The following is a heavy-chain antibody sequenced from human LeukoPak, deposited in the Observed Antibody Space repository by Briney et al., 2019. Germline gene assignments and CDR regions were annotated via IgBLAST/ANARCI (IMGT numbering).Heavy chain of an antibody. D-gene: IGHD3-9*01. J-gene: IGHJ4*02. CDR1: GFTFSSYA. CDR3: ARDPDVRYFDWLSTFDY. Sequence: GGSLRLSCAASGFTFSSYAMSWVRQAPGKGLEWVSYISSSGSTIYYADSVKGRFTISRDNAKNSLYLQMNSLRAEDTAVYYCARDPDVRYFDWLSTFDYWGQGTLVTVSS. CDR2: ISSSGSTI. V-gene: IGHV3-48*04.